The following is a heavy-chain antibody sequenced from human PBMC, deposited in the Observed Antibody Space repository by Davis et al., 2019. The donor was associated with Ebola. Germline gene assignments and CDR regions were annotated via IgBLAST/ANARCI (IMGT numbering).Heavy chain of an antibody. CDR1: GGSISSSSYY. J-gene: IGHJ3*02. Sequence: MPSETLSLTCTVSGGSISSSSYYWGWIRQPPGKGLEWIGSIYYSGSTYYNPSLKSRVTISVDTSKNQFSLKLSSVTAADTAVYYCASRIIQAAVDAFDIWGQGTMVTVSS. CDR3: ASRIIQAAVDAFDI. CDR2: IYYSGST. D-gene: IGHD6-13*01. V-gene: IGHV4-39*01.